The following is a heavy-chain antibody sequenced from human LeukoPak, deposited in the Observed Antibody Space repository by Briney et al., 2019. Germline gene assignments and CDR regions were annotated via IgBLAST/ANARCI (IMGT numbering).Heavy chain of an antibody. Sequence: GGSLRLSCAASRCTFSSYAMTWVRQAPGKGLEWVSGISGSGRTTYYADCVKGRFTISRDNSKNTLYLQMNSLRAEDTAVYFCAKVGATAGTLRIEYFQHWGQGTLVTVSS. V-gene: IGHV3-23*01. J-gene: IGHJ1*01. CDR2: ISGSGRTT. CDR1: RCTFSSYA. CDR3: AKVGATAGTLRIEYFQH. D-gene: IGHD6-13*01.